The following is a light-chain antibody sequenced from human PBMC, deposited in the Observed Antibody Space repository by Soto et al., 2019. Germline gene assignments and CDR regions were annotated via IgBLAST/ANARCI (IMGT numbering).Light chain of an antibody. Sequence: EIVLTQSPATLSLSPGERATLYCRASQIVSTYLAWYQQRPGQAPRLLIYDASNRATGIPARFSGSESGTDLTLANSCLRPGDLAVYYCQQRSNRPLAFGPGTRLEIK. CDR2: DAS. CDR3: QQRSNRPLA. V-gene: IGKV3-11*01. J-gene: IGKJ5*01. CDR1: QIVSTY.